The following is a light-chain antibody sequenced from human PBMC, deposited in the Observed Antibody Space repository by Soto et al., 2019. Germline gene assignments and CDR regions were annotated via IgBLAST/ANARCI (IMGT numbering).Light chain of an antibody. J-gene: IGKJ4*01. CDR2: LGS. Sequence: DIVMTQSPLSLPVTPGEPASISCRSSQSLLHSNGYNFLDWYLQKPGQSPQLLIFLGSNRASGVPDRLSGSGSGTDFTLKISRVEAEDVGVCYCMQALRAPLVTFGGGTKVEIK. CDR1: QSLLHSNGYNF. V-gene: IGKV2-28*01. CDR3: MQALRAPLVT.